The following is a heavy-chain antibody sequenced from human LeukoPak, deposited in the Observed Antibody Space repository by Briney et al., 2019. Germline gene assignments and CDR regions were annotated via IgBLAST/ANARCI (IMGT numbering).Heavy chain of an antibody. CDR2: IYYIGST. D-gene: IGHD1-26*01. Sequence: SETLSLTCTVSGASISGYYWSWIRQPPGKGLEWIGYIYYIGSTNYSPSLKSRVTLSVDTSKNLFSLNLTSVTAADTAVYYCARRSEGIVGATFFDYWGQGTLVTVSS. V-gene: IGHV4-59*08. CDR3: ARRSEGIVGATFFDY. J-gene: IGHJ4*02. CDR1: GASISGYY.